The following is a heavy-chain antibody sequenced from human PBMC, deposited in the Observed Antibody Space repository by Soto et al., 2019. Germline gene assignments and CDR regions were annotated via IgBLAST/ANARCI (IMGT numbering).Heavy chain of an antibody. CDR1: GYSISSGYF. D-gene: IGHD3-10*01. CDR2: IYHSGST. V-gene: IGHV4-38-2*01. CDR3: ARGGGITVVRGAVDY. J-gene: IGHJ4*02. Sequence: PSETLSLTCAVSGYSISSGYFWGWVRQPPGKGLEWIGTIYHSGSTYYNPSLKSRVTISVDTSKNQFSLRLTSVAAADTAVYYCARGGGITVVRGAVDYWGQGTLVTVSS.